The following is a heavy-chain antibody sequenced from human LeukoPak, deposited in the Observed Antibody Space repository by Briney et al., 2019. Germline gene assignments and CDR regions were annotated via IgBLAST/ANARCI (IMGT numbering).Heavy chain of an antibody. CDR1: GFTFSSYA. CDR2: ISGSGGTT. V-gene: IGHV3-23*01. CDR3: ARDSTMIVVGLIDY. Sequence: GGSLRLSCAASGFTFSSYAMSWVRQAPGKGLEWVSIISGSGGTTYYADSVKGRFTISRDNAKNTLYLQMNSLRAEDTAVYYCARDSTMIVVGLIDYWGQGTLVTVSS. D-gene: IGHD3-22*01. J-gene: IGHJ4*02.